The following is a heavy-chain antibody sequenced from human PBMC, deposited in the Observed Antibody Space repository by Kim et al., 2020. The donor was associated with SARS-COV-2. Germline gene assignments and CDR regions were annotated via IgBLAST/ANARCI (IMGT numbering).Heavy chain of an antibody. J-gene: IGHJ6*02. CDR3: AKARGGTYYYCGMDV. CDR2: ISSSGSTI. Sequence: GGSLRLSCAASGFTFSSYEMNWVRQAPGKGLEWVSYISSSGSTIYYADSVKGRFTISRDNAKNSLYLQMNSLRAEDTAVYYCAKARGGTYYYCGMDVWGQGTTVTVSS. V-gene: IGHV3-48*03. CDR1: GFTFSSYE. D-gene: IGHD2-15*01.